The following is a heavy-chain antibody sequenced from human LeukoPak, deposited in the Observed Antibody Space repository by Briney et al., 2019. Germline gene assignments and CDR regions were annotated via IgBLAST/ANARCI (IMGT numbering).Heavy chain of an antibody. CDR1: GFTFSSYA. V-gene: IGHV3-23*01. J-gene: IGHJ4*02. D-gene: IGHD3-16*02. CDR2: ISGSGGST. Sequence: GGSLRLSCAASGFTFSSYAMSWVRQAPGKGLEWVSAISGSGGSTYYADSVKGRFTFSRDNSKNTLYLQMNSLRAEDTAVYYCAKSVWGSYRYTSIDYWGQGTLVTVSS. CDR3: AKSVWGSYRYTSIDY.